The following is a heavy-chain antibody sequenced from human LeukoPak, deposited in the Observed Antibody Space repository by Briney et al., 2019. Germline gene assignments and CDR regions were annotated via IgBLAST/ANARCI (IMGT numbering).Heavy chain of an antibody. Sequence: GGSLRLSCAASGFTFSSYGMRWVRQAPGKGLEWVAFIRYDGSNKYYADSVKGRFTIPRDNSKNTLYLQMNSLRAEDTAVYYCARIVATTSTIDYWGQGTLVTVSS. D-gene: IGHD5-12*01. CDR1: GFTFSSYG. CDR2: IRYDGSNK. V-gene: IGHV3-30*02. J-gene: IGHJ4*02. CDR3: ARIVATTSTIDY.